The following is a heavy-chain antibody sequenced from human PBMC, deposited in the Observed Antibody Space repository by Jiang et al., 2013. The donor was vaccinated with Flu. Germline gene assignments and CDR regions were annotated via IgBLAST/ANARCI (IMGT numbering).Heavy chain of an antibody. CDR3: ARDQSGGYNWFDP. CDR2: VYYSGTT. CDR1: GDSITSYH. V-gene: IGHV4-59*01. J-gene: IGHJ5*02. D-gene: IGHD3-3*01. Sequence: GSGLVKPSETLSLTCTVSGDSITSYHWTWIRQSPGKGLEWIGNVYYSGTTNYNPSVKSRVTISVDTSKNQFSLNLKSVSAADTAVYYCARDQSGGYNWFDPWSQGTLVTVSS.